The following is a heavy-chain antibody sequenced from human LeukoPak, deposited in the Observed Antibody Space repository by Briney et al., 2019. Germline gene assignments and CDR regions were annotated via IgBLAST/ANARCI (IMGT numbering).Heavy chain of an antibody. CDR1: GFTFSSYW. Sequence: GGSLRLSCGASGFTFSSYWMSWVRQAPWKGLEWVANKKQDGSDKYYEDPVKGRFTISRDNAKNSLYLQMNSLRAEDTAVYYCARDRDYGQQRDYWGQGTLVTVSS. V-gene: IGHV3-7*01. CDR3: ARDRDYGQQRDY. CDR2: KKQDGSDK. D-gene: IGHD4/OR15-4a*01. J-gene: IGHJ4*02.